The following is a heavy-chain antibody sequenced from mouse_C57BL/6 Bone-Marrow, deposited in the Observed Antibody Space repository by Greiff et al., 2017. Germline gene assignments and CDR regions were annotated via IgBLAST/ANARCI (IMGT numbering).Heavy chain of an antibody. CDR3: ARDPSEDSYGGEAMDD. J-gene: IGHJ4*01. CDR1: GYTFTSYW. Sequence: QVQLQQPGAELVMPGASVKLSCKASGYTFTSYWMHWVKQRPGQGLEWIGKIDPSGSYTNYNQKFKGKSTLTVDKSSSTAYMQLSNLKSEDAAVYYCARDPSEDSYGGEAMDDWGKGTSVTVSS. V-gene: IGHV1-69*01. CDR2: IDPSGSYT. D-gene: IGHD2-12*01.